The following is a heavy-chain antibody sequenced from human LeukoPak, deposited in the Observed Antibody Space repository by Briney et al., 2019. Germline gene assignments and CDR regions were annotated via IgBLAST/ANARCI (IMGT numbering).Heavy chain of an antibody. V-gene: IGHV4-61*02. CDR2: IYTSGST. J-gene: IGHJ4*02. Sequence: PSQTLSLNCTVSGGSISSGSYYWSLIRQPAGNGLAWIGRIYTSGSTNYNPSLKSRVTISVDTSKNQFSLKLSSVTAADTAVYYCASEPTYSSSWYFYWGQGTLVTVSS. CDR1: GGSISSGSYY. D-gene: IGHD6-13*01. CDR3: ASEPTYSSSWYFY.